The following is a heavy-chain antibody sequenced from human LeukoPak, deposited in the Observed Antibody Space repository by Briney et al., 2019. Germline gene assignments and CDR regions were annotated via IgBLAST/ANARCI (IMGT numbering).Heavy chain of an antibody. D-gene: IGHD3-22*01. CDR3: ARLPNYYDTGGLAFDI. CDR1: GCIFTNYW. V-gene: IGHV5-51*01. Sequence: GESLQISCRGSGCIFTNYWIGWVRPVAGKGLEWMGIINPGDSDTRYSPSFQGQVTISADKSITTAYLQWSSLKASDSAMYYCARLPNYYDTGGLAFDIWGQGTMFTVSS. J-gene: IGHJ3*02. CDR2: INPGDSDT.